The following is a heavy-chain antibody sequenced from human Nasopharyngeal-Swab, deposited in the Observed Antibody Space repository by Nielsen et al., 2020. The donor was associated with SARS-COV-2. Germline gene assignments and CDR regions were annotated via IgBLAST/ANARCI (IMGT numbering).Heavy chain of an antibody. D-gene: IGHD2-2*01. Sequence: ASVKVSCKASGYTFTSYGISWVRQAPGQGLEWMGWISAYNGNTNYAQKLQGGVTMTTDTSTSTAYMELRSLRSDDTAVYYCARVRREYCSSPRCYPGYYYYMDVWGKGTTVTVSS. CDR1: GYTFTSYG. V-gene: IGHV1-18*04. J-gene: IGHJ6*03. CDR2: ISAYNGNT. CDR3: ARVRREYCSSPRCYPGYYYYMDV.